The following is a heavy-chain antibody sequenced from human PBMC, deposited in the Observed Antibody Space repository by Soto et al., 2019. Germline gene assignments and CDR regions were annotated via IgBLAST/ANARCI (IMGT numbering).Heavy chain of an antibody. D-gene: IGHD5-12*01. CDR3: ASSVAKYDYYGMDV. J-gene: IGHJ6*02. Sequence: QVQLVQSGAEVKNPGSSVKVSCKASGGTFSSYAISWVRQAPGQGLEWMGGIIPIFGTANYAQKFQGRVTITADESTSTAYMELSSLRSEDTAVYYCASSVAKYDYYGMDVWGQGTTVTVSS. V-gene: IGHV1-69*12. CDR2: IIPIFGTA. CDR1: GGTFSSYA.